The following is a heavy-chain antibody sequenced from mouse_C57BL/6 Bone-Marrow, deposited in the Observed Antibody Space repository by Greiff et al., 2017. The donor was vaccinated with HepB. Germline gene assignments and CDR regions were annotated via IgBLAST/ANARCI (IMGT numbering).Heavy chain of an antibody. CDR2: IRKKANNHAT. CDR3: TALPIYYNRSFNV. CDR1: GFTFSDAW. J-gene: IGHJ1*03. Sequence: EVKLVESGGGLVQPGGSMKLSCAASGFTFSDAWMDWVRQSPEKGLEWVAEIRKKANNHATYYAESVKGRFTISRAYSKSSVYLQMTSLKAEDPCIYFCTALPIYYNRSFNVWGTGTPVTVSS. D-gene: IGHD1-1*01. V-gene: IGHV6-6*01.